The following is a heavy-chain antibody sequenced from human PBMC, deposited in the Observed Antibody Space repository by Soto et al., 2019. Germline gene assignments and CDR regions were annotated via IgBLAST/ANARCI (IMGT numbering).Heavy chain of an antibody. CDR3: ARGSGYESDRVDY. V-gene: IGHV3-30-3*01. J-gene: IGHJ4*02. CDR1: GFTFSSYA. D-gene: IGHD5-12*01. Sequence: QVQLVESGGGVVQPGRSLRLSCAASGFTFSSYAMHWVRQAPGKGLEWVAVISYDGSKKYYADSVEGRFTISRDNYKNTLYLQMNSLRAEDTAVYYCARGSGYESDRVDYWGQGTLVTVSS. CDR2: ISYDGSKK.